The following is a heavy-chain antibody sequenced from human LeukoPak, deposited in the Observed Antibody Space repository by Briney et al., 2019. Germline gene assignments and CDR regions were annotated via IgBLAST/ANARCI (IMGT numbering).Heavy chain of an antibody. Sequence: ASVKVSCKASGYTFTGYYMHWVRQAPGQGLEWMGWINPNSGGTNYAQKFQGRVTMTRDTSISTAYMELSRLRSDDTAVYYCARGLRSCYGSGSYLNWFDPWGQGTLVTVSS. CDR2: INPNSGGT. V-gene: IGHV1-2*02. J-gene: IGHJ5*02. CDR3: ARGLRSCYGSGSYLNWFDP. D-gene: IGHD3-10*01. CDR1: GYTFTGYY.